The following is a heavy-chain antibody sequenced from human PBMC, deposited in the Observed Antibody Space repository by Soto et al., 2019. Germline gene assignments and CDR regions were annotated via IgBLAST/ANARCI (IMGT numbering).Heavy chain of an antibody. V-gene: IGHV1-69*02. CDR3: SQYNSSANAYDI. CDR1: GSTFSSYT. Sequence: AVEVSRKASGSTFSSYTISWVRQAPGQGLEWMGRIIPILGIANYAQKFQGRVTITADKSTSTAYMELSSLRSEDTAVYYCSQYNSSANAYDIWGQGTMVTVSS. D-gene: IGHD6-6*01. CDR2: IIPILGIA. J-gene: IGHJ3*02.